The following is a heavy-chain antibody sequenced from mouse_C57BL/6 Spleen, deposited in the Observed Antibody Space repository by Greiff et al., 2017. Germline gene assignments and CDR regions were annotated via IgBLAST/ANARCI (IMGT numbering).Heavy chain of an antibody. D-gene: IGHD1-1*01. J-gene: IGHJ2*01. Sequence: QVQLQQPGAELVKPGASVKLSCKASGYTFTSYWMQWVKQRPGQGLEWTGEIDPSVSYTNYNQKFKGKATLTVDTSSSTAYLQLSSLTSEDSAVYYCARVETLRSYFDYWGQGTTLTVSS. CDR2: IDPSVSYT. CDR1: GYTFTSYW. CDR3: ARVETLRSYFDY. V-gene: IGHV1-50*01.